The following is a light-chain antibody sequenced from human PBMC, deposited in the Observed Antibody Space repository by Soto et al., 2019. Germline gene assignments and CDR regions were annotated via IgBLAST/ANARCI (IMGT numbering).Light chain of an antibody. CDR1: SSDVGSNNR. CDR3: SSFTTSSTYV. CDR2: DVT. Sequence: QSALTQPPSVSGSPVQSVAISCSGSSSDVGSNNRVSWYQQSPGTAPKLMIYDVTNRPSGVPDRFSGSKSGNTASLTISGLQAEDEADYYCSSFTTSSTYVFGTGTKVTVL. J-gene: IGLJ1*01. V-gene: IGLV2-18*02.